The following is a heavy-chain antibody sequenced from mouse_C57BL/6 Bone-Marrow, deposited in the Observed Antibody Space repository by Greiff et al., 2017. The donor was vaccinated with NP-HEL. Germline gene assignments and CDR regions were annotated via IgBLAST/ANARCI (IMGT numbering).Heavy chain of an antibody. J-gene: IGHJ2*01. CDR3: ARIPSPYYSNYGYFDY. Sequence: QVTLKVSGPGILQPSQTLSLTCSFSGFSLSTFGMGVGWIRQPSGKGLEWLAHIWWDDDKYYNPALKSRLTISKDTSKNQVFLKIANVDTADTATYYCARIPSPYYSNYGYFDYWGQGTTLTVSS. D-gene: IGHD2-5*01. V-gene: IGHV8-8*01. CDR2: IWWDDDK. CDR1: GFSLSTFGMG.